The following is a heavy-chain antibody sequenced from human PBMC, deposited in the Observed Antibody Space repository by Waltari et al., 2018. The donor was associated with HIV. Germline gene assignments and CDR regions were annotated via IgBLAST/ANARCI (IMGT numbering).Heavy chain of an antibody. Sequence: QVQLVESGGGLVKPGGSLRLSCAAPGFTFSDYYMSWIRQAPGQGLEWVSYISSSGSTIYYADSVKCQFTISRDNAKNSLYLQMSSLRAEDTAVYYCATGGGQFRFGVAKRTYGMDVWGQGTTVTVSS. CDR3: ATGGGQFRFGVAKRTYGMDV. D-gene: IGHD3-10*01. V-gene: IGHV3-11*01. J-gene: IGHJ6*02. CDR2: ISSSGSTI. CDR1: GFTFSDYY.